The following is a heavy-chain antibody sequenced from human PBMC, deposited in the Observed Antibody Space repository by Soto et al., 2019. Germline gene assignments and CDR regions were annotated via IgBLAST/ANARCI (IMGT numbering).Heavy chain of an antibody. CDR2: IIPILGIA. CDR1: GGTFSSYT. Sequence: GASVKVSCKASGGTFSSYTISWVRQAPGQGLEWMGRIIPILGIANYAQKFQGRVTITADKSTSTAYMELSSLRSEDTAVYYCARATGDILTGYWNYYYYYGMDVWGQGTTVTVSS. CDR3: ARATGDILTGYWNYYYYYGMDV. J-gene: IGHJ6*02. D-gene: IGHD3-9*01. V-gene: IGHV1-69*02.